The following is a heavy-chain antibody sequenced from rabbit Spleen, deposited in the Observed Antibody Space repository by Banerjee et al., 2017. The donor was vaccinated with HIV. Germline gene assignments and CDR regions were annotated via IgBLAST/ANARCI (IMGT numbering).Heavy chain of an antibody. Sequence: QLVESGGGLVQPGGSLKLSCKASGFTLSSYYMSWVRQAPGKGLEWIGYIDPVFGSAYYASWVNGRFSISRENTQNTVSLQLNSLTAADTATYFCARDAGTSFSTYGMDLRGPGTLVTVS. CDR3: ARDAGTSFSTYGMDL. D-gene: IGHD8-1*01. CDR2: IDPVFGSA. V-gene: IGHV1S7*01. J-gene: IGHJ6*01. CDR1: GFTLSSYY.